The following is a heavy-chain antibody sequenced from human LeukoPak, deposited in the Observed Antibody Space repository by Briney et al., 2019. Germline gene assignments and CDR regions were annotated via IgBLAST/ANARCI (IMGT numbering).Heavy chain of an antibody. D-gene: IGHD3-22*01. V-gene: IGHV3-21*01. J-gene: IGHJ4*02. CDR3: ARVNYYDSSGYLDY. CDR2: ISSSSSYI. CDR1: GFTFSSYS. Sequence: GGSLRLSCAASGFTFSSYSMNWVRQAPGKGLEWVSSISSSSSYICYADSVKGRFTISRDNAKNSLYLQMNSLRAENTAVYYCARVNYYDSSGYLDYWGQGTLVTVSS.